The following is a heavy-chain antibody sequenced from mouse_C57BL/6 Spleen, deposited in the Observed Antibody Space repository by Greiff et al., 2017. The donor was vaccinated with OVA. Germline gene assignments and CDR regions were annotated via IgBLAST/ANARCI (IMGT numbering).Heavy chain of an antibody. CDR3: ARYYGVFDD. D-gene: IGHD1-1*01. J-gene: IGHJ2*01. Sequence: EVQLQESGGGLVQPGGSLSLSCAASGFTFTDYYMSWVRQPPGKALEWLGFIRNKDNGYTTEYSASVKGWFTISRDNSQSILYLQMNALRAEDSATYYCARYYGVFDDWGQGTTLTVSS. V-gene: IGHV7-3*01. CDR2: IRNKDNGYTT. CDR1: GFTFTDYY.